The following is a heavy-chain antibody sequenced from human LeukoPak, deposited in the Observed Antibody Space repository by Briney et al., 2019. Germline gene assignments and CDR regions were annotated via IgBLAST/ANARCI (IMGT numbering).Heavy chain of an antibody. CDR1: GYTLTELS. V-gene: IGHV1-24*01. CDR2: FDPEDGEI. Sequence: ASVKVSFKVSGYTLTELSTHWVRQAPGKGLEWMGGFDPEDGEIVYAQNFQGRVTMTEDTSTDTAYMELSSLRSEDTAIYYCATANRLTRDSSGYYPDSWGQGTLVTVSS. D-gene: IGHD3-22*01. J-gene: IGHJ4*02. CDR3: ATANRLTRDSSGYYPDS.